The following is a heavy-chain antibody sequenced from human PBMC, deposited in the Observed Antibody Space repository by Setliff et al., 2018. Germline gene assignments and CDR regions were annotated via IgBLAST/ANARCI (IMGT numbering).Heavy chain of an antibody. CDR3: ARNRVALYDAFDI. CDR2: IHPSSSDT. J-gene: IGHJ3*02. D-gene: IGHD5-12*01. CDR1: GYSFTDYW. V-gene: IGHV5-51*01. Sequence: GESLKISCKGSGYSFTDYWIGWVRQMPGEGLEWMGIIHPSSSDTVYSPSFQGQVTISADRSITTAYLQWSSLKASDTAIYYCARNRVALYDAFDIWGQGTVVTVSS.